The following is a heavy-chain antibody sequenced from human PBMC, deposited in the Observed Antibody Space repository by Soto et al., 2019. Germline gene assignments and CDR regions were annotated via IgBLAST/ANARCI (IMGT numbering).Heavy chain of an antibody. D-gene: IGHD5-18*01. J-gene: IGHJ4*02. Sequence: PGGSLRLSCAASGFMFSAYWMSWVRQAPGKGLEWVANIHGDGGKIYYVDSVKGRFTISSDNAKRSQYLQMNGLRAEDTAVYYCARDLSGGYTYGRGDYWGQGALVTVSS. CDR3: ARDLSGGYTYGRGDY. CDR1: GFMFSAYW. V-gene: IGHV3-7*01. CDR2: IHGDGGKI.